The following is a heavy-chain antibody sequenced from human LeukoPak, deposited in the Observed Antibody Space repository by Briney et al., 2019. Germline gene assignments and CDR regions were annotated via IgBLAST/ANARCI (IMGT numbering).Heavy chain of an antibody. V-gene: IGHV1-69*01. CDR3: ARMRIAVAGTSYWFDP. J-gene: IGHJ5*02. D-gene: IGHD6-19*01. CDR1: GGTFSSYA. CDR2: IIPIFGTA. Sequence: RASVKVSCKASGGTFSSYAISWVRQAPGQGLEWMGGIIPIFGTANYAQKFQGRVTITADESTSTAYMELSSLRSEDTAVYYCARMRIAVAGTSYWFDPWGQGTLVTVSS.